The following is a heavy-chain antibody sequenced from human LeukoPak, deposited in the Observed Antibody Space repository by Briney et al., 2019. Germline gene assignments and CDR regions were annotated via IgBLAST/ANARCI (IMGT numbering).Heavy chain of an antibody. J-gene: IGHJ6*03. CDR3: ARDGYDFWSGYRPLRYYYYMDV. D-gene: IGHD3-3*01. CDR1: GFTFSSYS. V-gene: IGHV3-48*01. Sequence: GRSLRLSCAASGFTFSSYSMNWVRQAPGKGLEWVSYISSSSSTIYYADSVKGRFTISRDNSKNTLYLQMNSLRAEGTAVYYCARDGYDFWSGYRPLRYYYYMDVWGKGTTVTVSS. CDR2: ISSSSSTI.